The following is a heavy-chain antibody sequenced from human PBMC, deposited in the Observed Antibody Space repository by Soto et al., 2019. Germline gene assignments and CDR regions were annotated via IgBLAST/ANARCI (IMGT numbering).Heavy chain of an antibody. Sequence: SETLSLTCAVSGGSISSSNWWSWVRQPPGKGLEWIGEIYHSGSTNYNPSLKSRVTISVDKSKNQFSLKLSSVTAADTAVYYCARDLLRFRRTVPSPSYWFDPWAQGTLVTVSS. V-gene: IGHV4-4*02. CDR2: IYHSGST. J-gene: IGHJ5*02. CDR3: ARDLLRFRRTVPSPSYWFDP. CDR1: GGSISSSNW. D-gene: IGHD1-1*01.